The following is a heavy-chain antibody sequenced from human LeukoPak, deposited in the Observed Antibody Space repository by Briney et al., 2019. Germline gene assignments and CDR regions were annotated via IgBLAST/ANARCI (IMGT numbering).Heavy chain of an antibody. Sequence: SETLSLTCGVSGYSISSRYYWGWIRQPPGKGLEWIGSIYHSGRTYYNPSLKSRVTISVDTSKNQFSLKLTSVTAADTAVYYCATEVGQWLVRTWGQGTLVTVSS. CDR3: ATEVGQWLVRT. CDR2: IYHSGRT. CDR1: GYSISSRYY. J-gene: IGHJ4*02. V-gene: IGHV4-38-2*01. D-gene: IGHD6-19*01.